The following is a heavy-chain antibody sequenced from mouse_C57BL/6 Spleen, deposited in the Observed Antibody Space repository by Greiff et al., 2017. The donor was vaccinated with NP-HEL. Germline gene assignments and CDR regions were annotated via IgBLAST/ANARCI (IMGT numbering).Heavy chain of an antibody. Sequence: VQLQESGAELVRPGASVTLSCKASGYTFTDYEMHWVKQTPVHGLEWIGAIDPDTGGTAYNQKFKGKAILTADKSSSTAYMELRRLTSEDSAVYYCTRAAYYSNPYAMDYWGQGTSVTVSS. D-gene: IGHD2-5*01. V-gene: IGHV1-15*01. J-gene: IGHJ4*01. CDR3: TRAAYYSNPYAMDY. CDR1: GYTFTDYE. CDR2: IDPDTGGT.